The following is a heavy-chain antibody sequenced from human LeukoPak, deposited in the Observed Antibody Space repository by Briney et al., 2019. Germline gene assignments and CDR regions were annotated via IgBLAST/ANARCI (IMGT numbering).Heavy chain of an antibody. J-gene: IGHJ4*02. V-gene: IGHV3-53*01. CDR2: LFGGGTI. CDR1: GFTVSAYY. CDR3: ARGPRVATYYYFDY. Sequence: GGSLRLSCAASGFTVSAYYMGWVRQAPGKGLEWVSVLFGGGTIYYADSVNGRFTISRDNSKNTLYLQLNSLRAEDTAVYYCARGPRVATYYYFDYWGQGTLVTVSS. D-gene: IGHD1-1*01.